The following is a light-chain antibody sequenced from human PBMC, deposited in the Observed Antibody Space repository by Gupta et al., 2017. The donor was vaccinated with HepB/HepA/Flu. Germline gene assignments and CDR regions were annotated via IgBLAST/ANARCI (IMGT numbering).Light chain of an antibody. CDR2: YFN. CDR3: CSDTSINTLV. V-gene: IGLV2-14*03. Sequence: QSALTQPASVAGSPGQPITISCTGTSSDVGGYNYVSWFQQPSCKAPKLMIYYFNNSPSGVANRFSDSKSGTTASLTISGLEEEDEAEYYFCSDTSINTLVFGGGTKLTVL. CDR1: SSDVGGYNY. J-gene: IGLJ2*01.